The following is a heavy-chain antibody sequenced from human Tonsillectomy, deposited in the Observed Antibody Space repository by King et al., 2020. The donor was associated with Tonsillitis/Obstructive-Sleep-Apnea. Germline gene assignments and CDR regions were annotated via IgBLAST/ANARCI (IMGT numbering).Heavy chain of an antibody. CDR2: INPSGGST. J-gene: IGHJ4*02. V-gene: IGHV1-46*01. CDR3: ASSYYGSGHPADVWVY. CDR1: GYTFTSYY. D-gene: IGHD3-10*01. Sequence: GQLVQSGAEVKKPGASVKVSCKASGYTFTSYYMHWVRQAPGQGLEWMGIINPSGGSTSYAQKFQGRVTMTRDTSTSTVYMELSSLRSEDTAVYYCASSYYGSGHPADVWVYWGQGTLVTVSS.